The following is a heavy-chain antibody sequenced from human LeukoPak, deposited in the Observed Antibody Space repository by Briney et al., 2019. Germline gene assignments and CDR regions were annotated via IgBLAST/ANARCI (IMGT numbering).Heavy chain of an antibody. V-gene: IGHV4-61*02. CDR2: IYTSGST. D-gene: IGHD2-15*01. CDR1: GGSISSGSYY. Sequence: PSQTLSLTCSVSGGSISSGSYYWSWIRQSAGKGLEWIGRIYTSGSTNYNPSLKSRVTISVDTSKNQFSLKLSSVTAADTAVYYCARGIVVVAQLGFYFYYMDVRGKGTTVTISS. J-gene: IGHJ6*03. CDR3: ARGIVVVAQLGFYFYYMDV.